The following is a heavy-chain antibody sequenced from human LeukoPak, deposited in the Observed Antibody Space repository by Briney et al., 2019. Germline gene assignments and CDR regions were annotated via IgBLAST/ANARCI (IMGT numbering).Heavy chain of an antibody. V-gene: IGHV5-51*01. J-gene: IGHJ6*03. CDR2: IFTGDCDT. D-gene: IGHD5-24*01. CDR3: ARRSVETYYMDV. CDR1: GYSFISYW. Sequence: GESLKIFCKGSGYSFISYWSGWVRQMPRGGLQWRGVIFTGDCDTRYSPSFQGQVTISADKSISTAYLQWSSLTASDTAMYYCARRSVETYYMDVWCKGTTVTVSS.